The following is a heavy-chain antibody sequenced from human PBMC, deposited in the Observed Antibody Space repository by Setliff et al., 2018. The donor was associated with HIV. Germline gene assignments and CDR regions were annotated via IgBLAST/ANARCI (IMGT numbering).Heavy chain of an antibody. Sequence: GGSLRLSCAASGFTFHDYDMTWDRQVPGKGLEWVSSITSRSTYIYYADSVKGRFTISRDNSKNTLYLQMNSLRAEDTAVYYCAKEGTIAVAGAHYYYYYMDVWGKGTTVTVSS. CDR1: GFTFHDYD. V-gene: IGHV3-21*01. CDR3: AKEGTIAVAGAHYYYYYMDV. CDR2: ITSRSTYI. J-gene: IGHJ6*03. D-gene: IGHD6-19*01.